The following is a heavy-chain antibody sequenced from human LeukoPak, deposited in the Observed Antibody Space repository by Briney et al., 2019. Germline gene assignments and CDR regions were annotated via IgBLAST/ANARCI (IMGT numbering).Heavy chain of an antibody. CDR2: IYYSGST. D-gene: IGHD1-1*01. Sequence: SETLSLTCTVSGGSISSSSYYWGWIRQPPGKGLEWIGSIYYSGSTYYNPSLRSRVTISVDTSKNQFSLKLSSVTAADTAVYYCAREGRLYYYMDVWGKGTTVTVSS. J-gene: IGHJ6*03. V-gene: IGHV4-39*02. CDR1: GGSISSSSYY. CDR3: AREGRLYYYMDV.